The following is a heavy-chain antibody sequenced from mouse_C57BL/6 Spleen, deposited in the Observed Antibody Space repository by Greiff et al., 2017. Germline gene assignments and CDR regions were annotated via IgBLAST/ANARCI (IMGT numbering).Heavy chain of an antibody. V-gene: IGHV1-69*01. CDR3: ARSYYSNYLWFAY. Sequence: VQLQQSGAELVMPGASVKLSCKASGYTFTSYWMHWVKQRPGQGLEWIGEIDPSDSYTNYNQKFKGKSTLTVDKSSSTAYMQLSSLTSEDSAVYYCARSYYSNYLWFAYWGQGTLVTVSA. D-gene: IGHD2-5*01. CDR1: GYTFTSYW. J-gene: IGHJ3*01. CDR2: IDPSDSYT.